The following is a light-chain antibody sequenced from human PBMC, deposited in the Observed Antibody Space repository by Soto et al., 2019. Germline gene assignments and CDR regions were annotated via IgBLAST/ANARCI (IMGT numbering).Light chain of an antibody. CDR3: QQYNNWPRT. CDR1: QSVRSN. Sequence: EIVMTQSPGTLSVSPGERATLSCRASQSVRSNLAWYQQKPGQAPRLLIYGASTRATGIPARFSGSRSGTEFTLTISSLQSEDFAVYYCQQYNNWPRTFGQGTKVEIK. V-gene: IGKV3-15*01. CDR2: GAS. J-gene: IGKJ1*01.